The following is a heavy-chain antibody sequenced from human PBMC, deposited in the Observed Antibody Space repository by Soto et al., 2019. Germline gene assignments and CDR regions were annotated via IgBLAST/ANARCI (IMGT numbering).Heavy chain of an antibody. CDR1: GFTFDDYA. CDR2: FRWNSGTI. D-gene: IGHD2-2*02. Sequence: EVQLVESGGGLVQPGRSLRLSCAASGFTFDDYAMHWVRQAPGKGLEWVSGFRWNSGTIGYADSVKGRFTISRDNAKNSLYLQMNSLRAEDTALYYCAKDTIAYCSSTSCYSLDSWGQGTLVTVSS. J-gene: IGHJ5*01. CDR3: AKDTIAYCSSTSCYSLDS. V-gene: IGHV3-9*01.